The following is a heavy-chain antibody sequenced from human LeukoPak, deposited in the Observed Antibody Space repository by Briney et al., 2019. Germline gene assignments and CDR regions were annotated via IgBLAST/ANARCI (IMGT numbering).Heavy chain of an antibody. D-gene: IGHD3-3*01. CDR1: GYTFTGYY. V-gene: IGHV1-2*02. CDR3: AKAGYDFWSGYSTNFDY. Sequence: ASVKVSCKASGYTFTGYYMHWVRQAPGQGLEWMGWINPNSGGTNYAQKFQGRVTMTRDTSISTAYMELSRLRSDDTAVYYCAKAGYDFWSGYSTNFDYWGQGTLVTVSS. CDR2: INPNSGGT. J-gene: IGHJ4*02.